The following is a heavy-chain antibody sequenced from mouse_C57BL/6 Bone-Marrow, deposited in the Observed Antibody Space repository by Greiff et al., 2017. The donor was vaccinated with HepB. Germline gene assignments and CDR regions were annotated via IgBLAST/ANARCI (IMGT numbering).Heavy chain of an antibody. V-gene: IGHV2-2*01. CDR3: ARKGDGSSYPWFAY. Sequence: VKLMESGPGLVQPSQSLSITCTVSGFSLTSYGVHWVRQSPGKGLEWLGVIWSGGSTDHNAAFISRLSISKDNSKSQVFFKMNSLQADDTAIYYCARKGDGSSYPWFAYWGQGTLVTVSA. CDR1: GFSLTSYG. CDR2: IWSGGST. J-gene: IGHJ3*01. D-gene: IGHD1-1*01.